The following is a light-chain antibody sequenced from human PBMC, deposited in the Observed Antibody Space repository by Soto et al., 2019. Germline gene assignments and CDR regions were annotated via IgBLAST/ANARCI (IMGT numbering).Light chain of an antibody. CDR3: QQRSNWPSVT. Sequence: EIVLTQSPGTLSLSPGERATLSCRASQSVSSSYLAWYQQRPGQAPRLVIYGASNRATGIPARFSGSGSGTDFTLTISSLEPEDFAVYYCQQRSNWPSVTFGQGTRLEIK. J-gene: IGKJ5*01. V-gene: IGKV3-11*01. CDR2: GAS. CDR1: QSVSSSY.